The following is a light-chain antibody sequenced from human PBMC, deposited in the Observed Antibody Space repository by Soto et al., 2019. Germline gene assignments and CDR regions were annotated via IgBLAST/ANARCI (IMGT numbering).Light chain of an antibody. CDR3: QTLVTGIPV. J-gene: IGLJ7*01. CDR1: SGHSSYG. V-gene: IGLV4-69*01. CDR2: LNSDGSH. Sequence: QLVLTQSPSASASLGASVKLTCTLSSGHSSYGIAWHQQQPEKGPRYLMKLNSDGSHSKGDGIPDRFAGSSSGAERYLTISSLPSEDEADYYGQTLVTGIPVFGGGTQLTVL.